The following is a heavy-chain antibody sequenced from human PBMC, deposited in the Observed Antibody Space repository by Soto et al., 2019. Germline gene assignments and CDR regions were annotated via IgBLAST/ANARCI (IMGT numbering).Heavy chain of an antibody. J-gene: IGHJ4*02. Sequence: SETLSLTCTFSGCSISSYYWSWIRQPPGKGLEWIGYIYYSGSTNYNPSLKSRVTISVDTSKNQFSLKLSSVTAADTAVYYCASSGIAVAGGFDYWGQGTLVTVSS. CDR2: IYYSGST. CDR1: GCSISSYY. D-gene: IGHD6-19*01. CDR3: ASSGIAVAGGFDY. V-gene: IGHV4-59*08.